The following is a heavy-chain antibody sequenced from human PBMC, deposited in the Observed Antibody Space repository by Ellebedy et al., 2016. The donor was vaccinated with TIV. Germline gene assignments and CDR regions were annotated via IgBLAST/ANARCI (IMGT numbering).Heavy chain of an antibody. J-gene: IGHJ6*02. Sequence: GESLKISCAASGFTFSDYYMNWIRQTPGKGLEWVSYITHKRVLRYADFVKGRFTISRDNAEKSLYLQMNRRRDEESAVYYCARSGSGSRYDMDVWGQGTTVTVSS. CDR1: GFTFSDYY. D-gene: IGHD3-10*01. V-gene: IGHV3-69-1*01. CDR3: ARSGSGSRYDMDV. CDR2: ITHKRVL.